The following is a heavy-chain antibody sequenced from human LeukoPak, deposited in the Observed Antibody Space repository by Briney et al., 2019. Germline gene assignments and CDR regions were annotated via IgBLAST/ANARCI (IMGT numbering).Heavy chain of an antibody. D-gene: IGHD1-26*01. J-gene: IGHJ4*02. Sequence: GSLRLSSAASGFTFSSIAMSWVRQAPDKGLEWVSTISGSGGGTYYADSVKGRFTISRDDSKNTLYLQMNSLRADDTAVYYCAKDLGRYRNNFFDYWGQGNLVTVSS. CDR3: AKDLGRYRNNFFDY. CDR2: ISGSGGGT. CDR1: GFTFSSIA. V-gene: IGHV3-23*01.